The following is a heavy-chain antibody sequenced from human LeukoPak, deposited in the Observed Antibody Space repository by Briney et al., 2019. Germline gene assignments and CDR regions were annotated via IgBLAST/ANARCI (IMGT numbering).Heavy chain of an antibody. V-gene: IGHV3-49*04. Sequence: TGGSLRLSCAASGFTFSSYAMSWVRQAPGKGLEWVGFIRSKAYGGTTQNAASVKGRFSISRDDSKSIAYLQMNSLKTEDTAVYYCTRGGITIFGVVTLWGQGTLVTVSS. CDR2: IRSKAYGGTT. CDR3: TRGGITIFGVVTL. D-gene: IGHD3-3*01. CDR1: GFTFSSYA. J-gene: IGHJ4*02.